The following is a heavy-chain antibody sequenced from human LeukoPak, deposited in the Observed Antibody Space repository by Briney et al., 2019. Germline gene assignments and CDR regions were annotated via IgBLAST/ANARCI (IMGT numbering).Heavy chain of an antibody. CDR3: AHTTRVGEMATILTP. D-gene: IGHD5-24*01. Sequence: SVKVSCKASGGTISSYTISWVRQAPGQGLEWMGRIIPILGIANYAQKFQGRVTITADKSTSTAYMELSSLRSEDTAVYYCAHTTRVGEMATILTPWGQGTLVTVSS. CDR1: GGTISSYT. J-gene: IGHJ4*02. V-gene: IGHV1-69*02. CDR2: IIPILGIA.